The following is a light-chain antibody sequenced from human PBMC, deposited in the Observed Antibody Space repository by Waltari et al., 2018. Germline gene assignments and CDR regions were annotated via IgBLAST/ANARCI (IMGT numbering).Light chain of an antibody. Sequence: EIVLTQSPGTLSLSPGDRATLSCRTSQSVGRSLAWYQQKRCQAPRLLIYVASSRATGIPDRLSGSGSGTDFSLTISRLETEDFAVYYCQHYVTLPGTFGQGTKVEIK. V-gene: IGKV3-20*01. J-gene: IGKJ1*01. CDR1: QSVGRS. CDR3: QHYVTLPGT. CDR2: VAS.